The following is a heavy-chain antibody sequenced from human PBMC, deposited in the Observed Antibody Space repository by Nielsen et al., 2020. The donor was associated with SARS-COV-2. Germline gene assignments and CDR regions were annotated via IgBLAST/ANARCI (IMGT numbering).Heavy chain of an antibody. CDR3: ARDGMDYYGSGNLFDY. D-gene: IGHD3-10*01. Sequence: SETLSLTCTVSGDSITSGSFYWGWIRQPPGKGLEWIGSIYYSGSTYYNLSLKSRVTISVDTSKNQFSLKLSSVTAADTAVYYCARDGMDYYGSGNLFDYWGQGTLVTVSS. CDR1: GDSITSGSFY. CDR2: IYYSGST. J-gene: IGHJ4*02. V-gene: IGHV4-39*07.